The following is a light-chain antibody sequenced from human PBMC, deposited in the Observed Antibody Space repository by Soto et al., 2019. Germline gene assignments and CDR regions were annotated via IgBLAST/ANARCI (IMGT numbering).Light chain of an antibody. J-gene: IGLJ3*02. CDR2: SNY. CDR3: AAWDDSLNALL. CDR1: SSNIGDSP. V-gene: IGLV1-44*01. Sequence: QSVVTQTPSASGTPGQRVTISCSGSSSNIGDSPVDWYQQVPGAAPKLLIYSNYQRPSGVPDRFSGSKSGTSASLAISGLQSEDEADYYCAAWDDSLNALLFGGGTKLTVL.